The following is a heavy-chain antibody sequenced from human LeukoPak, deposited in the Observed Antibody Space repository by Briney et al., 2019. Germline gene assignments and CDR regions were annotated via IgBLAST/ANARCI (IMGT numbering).Heavy chain of an antibody. J-gene: IGHJ3*02. Sequence: GSSVKVSCKASGYTFTYRYLHWVRQAPGQALEWMGWITPFNGNTNYALQFQDRVTITRDRSRNTVYMELNSLRFEDAAMYYCARSPFSGDDDAFDIWGQGTMVTVSS. CDR1: GYTFTYRY. CDR2: ITPFNGNT. V-gene: IGHV1-45*02. CDR3: ARSPFSGDDDAFDI. D-gene: IGHD5-12*01.